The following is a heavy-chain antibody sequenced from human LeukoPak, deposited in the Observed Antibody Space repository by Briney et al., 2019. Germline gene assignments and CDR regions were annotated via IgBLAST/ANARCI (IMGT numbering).Heavy chain of an antibody. CDR1: GFTFSSYS. CDR3: ATEIRTDAFDI. CDR2: ISSSSSYI. Sequence: GGSLRLSCAVSGFTFSSYSMNWVRQAPGKGLEWVSYISSSSSYIYYADSVKGRFTISRDNAKNSLYLQMNSLRAEDTAVYYCATEIRTDAFDIWGQGTMVTVSS. V-gene: IGHV3-21*01. J-gene: IGHJ3*02. D-gene: IGHD1-14*01.